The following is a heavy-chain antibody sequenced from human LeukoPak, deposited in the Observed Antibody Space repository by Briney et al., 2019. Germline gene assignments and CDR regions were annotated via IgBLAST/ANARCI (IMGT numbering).Heavy chain of an antibody. CDR2: ISSSNSYT. CDR1: GFTFSDYY. CDR3: ARVVGGSGYNQESDY. D-gene: IGHD3-22*01. V-gene: IGHV3-11*06. J-gene: IGHJ4*02. Sequence: GGSLRLSCTASGFTFSDYYMSWIRQAPGKGLEWVSYISSSNSYTNYADSVKGRFTISRDNAKNSLYLQMNSLRAEDTAVYYCARVVGGSGYNQESDYWGQGTLVTVSS.